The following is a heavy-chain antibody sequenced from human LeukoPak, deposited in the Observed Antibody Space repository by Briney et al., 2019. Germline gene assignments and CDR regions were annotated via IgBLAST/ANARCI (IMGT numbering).Heavy chain of an antibody. D-gene: IGHD4-11*01. V-gene: IGHV3-21*01. Sequence: GGSLRLSCAASGFTFSSYSMNWVRQAPGKGLEWVSSISSSSSYIYYADSVKGRFTISRDNAKNSLYLQMNSLRAEYTAVYYCARDPSTVTSLFDYWGQGTLVTVSS. CDR1: GFTFSSYS. CDR3: ARDPSTVTSLFDY. CDR2: ISSSSSYI. J-gene: IGHJ4*02.